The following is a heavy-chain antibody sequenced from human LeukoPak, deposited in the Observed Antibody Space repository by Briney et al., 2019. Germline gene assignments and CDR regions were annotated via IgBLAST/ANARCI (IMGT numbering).Heavy chain of an antibody. J-gene: IGHJ4*02. CDR1: GFTFSDYY. Sequence: PGGSLRLSCAASGFTFSDYYMSWVRQAPGKGLEWVSVIYSGGSTYYADSVKGRFTISRDNSKNTLYLQMNSLRAEDTAVYYCARAPELYYSDYWGQGTLVTVSS. D-gene: IGHD1-14*01. V-gene: IGHV3-53*01. CDR3: ARAPELYYSDY. CDR2: IYSGGST.